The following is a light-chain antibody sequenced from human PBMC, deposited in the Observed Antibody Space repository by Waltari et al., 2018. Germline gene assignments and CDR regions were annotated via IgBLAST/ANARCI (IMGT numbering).Light chain of an antibody. CDR3: QQYNHWPWT. CDR1: QTVSSN. Sequence: MTQSPGTLSASPGERVTLSCRASQTVSSNLVWYKQIPGQPPRVLIYGASTRATCVPARFSGSGSATEFTLTISSLQSEDFAVYFCQQYNHWPWTFGQGTKVEVK. J-gene: IGKJ1*01. CDR2: GAS. V-gene: IGKV3-15*01.